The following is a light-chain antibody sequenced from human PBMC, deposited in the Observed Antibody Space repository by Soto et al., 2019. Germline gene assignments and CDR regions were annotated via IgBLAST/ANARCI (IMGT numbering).Light chain of an antibody. CDR1: QGISSY. CDR2: AAS. CDR3: QQYYSYPPAT. Sequence: AIRMTQSPSSFSASTGDRVTITCRASQGISSYLAWYQQKPGKAPKLLIYAASTLQSGVPSRFSGSGSGTDFTLTISCLQSEDFATYYCQQYYSYPPATFGQGHDWRL. J-gene: IGKJ5*01. V-gene: IGKV1-8*01.